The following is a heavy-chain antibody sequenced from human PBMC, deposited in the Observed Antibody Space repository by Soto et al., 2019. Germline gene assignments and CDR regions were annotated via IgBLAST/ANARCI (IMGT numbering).Heavy chain of an antibody. Sequence: EVQLLESGGGLVQPGGSLRLSCAASGFTFNNYAINWVRQAPGKGLEWVSGISDSGGSTYYADSVKCRFTISRDNSKNTSYLQMNSLRAEDTAVYYCARIYKGYDYNYDYWGQGTLVTVSS. CDR3: ARIYKGYDYNYDY. D-gene: IGHD3-16*01. J-gene: IGHJ4*02. CDR1: GFTFNNYA. CDR2: ISDSGGST. V-gene: IGHV3-23*01.